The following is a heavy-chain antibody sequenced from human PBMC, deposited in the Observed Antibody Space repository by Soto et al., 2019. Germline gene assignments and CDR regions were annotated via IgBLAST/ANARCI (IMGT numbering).Heavy chain of an antibody. CDR2: IYHSGST. CDR1: GGSISSYY. J-gene: IGHJ5*02. D-gene: IGHD3-22*01. Sequence: PSETLSLTCTVSGGSISSYYWSWIRQPPGKGLEWIGEIYHSGSTNYNPSLKSRVTISVDKSKNQFSLKLRSVTAADTAVYYCAISSGYADWFDPCGQGTLVTVSS. V-gene: IGHV4-59*12. CDR3: AISSGYADWFDP.